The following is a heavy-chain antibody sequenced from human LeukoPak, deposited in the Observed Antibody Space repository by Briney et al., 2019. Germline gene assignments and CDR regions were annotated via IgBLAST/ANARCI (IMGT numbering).Heavy chain of an antibody. Sequence: GASVKVSCKASGGTFSSYAISWVRQAPGQGLEWMGGIIPIFGTANYAQKFQGRVTITADESKSTAYMELSSLRSEDTAVYYCARTRVKDYGDYAEYFQHWGQGTLVTVSS. V-gene: IGHV1-69*13. CDR3: ARTRVKDYGDYAEYFQH. CDR1: GGTFSSYA. CDR2: IIPIFGTA. D-gene: IGHD4-17*01. J-gene: IGHJ1*01.